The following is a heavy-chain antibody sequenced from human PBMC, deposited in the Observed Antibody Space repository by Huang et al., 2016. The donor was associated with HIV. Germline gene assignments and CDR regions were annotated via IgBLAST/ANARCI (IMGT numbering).Heavy chain of an antibody. D-gene: IGHD6-25*01. CDR2: INDGNGNT. J-gene: IGHJ4*02. CDR1: GYIFSTYD. V-gene: IGHV1-3*01. Sequence: QVQLVQSGAEVKKPGASVKVSCKASGYIFSTYDPHWVRQAPGQRLEGMGRINDGNGNTKYSQRVQGRVTNTRDTAANGAYVELSGLRSEDTGVDDCARGIAAGDYWGQGTLVTVSS. CDR3: ARGIAAGDY.